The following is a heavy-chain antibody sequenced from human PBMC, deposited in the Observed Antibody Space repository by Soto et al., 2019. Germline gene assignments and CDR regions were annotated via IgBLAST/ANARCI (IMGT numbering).Heavy chain of an antibody. Sequence: PSATLSLTCTVSGDSVSKYYWNWIRQPAGKGLEWIGRIYTTRSPNYNPSLKSRVTMSVDTSKNQFSLKLNLSSVTAADTAVYYCARSPAYGDYANLDTWGQGTLVTVSS. CDR1: GDSVSKYY. J-gene: IGHJ5*02. V-gene: IGHV4-4*07. D-gene: IGHD4-17*01. CDR3: ARSPAYGDYANLDT. CDR2: IYTTRSP.